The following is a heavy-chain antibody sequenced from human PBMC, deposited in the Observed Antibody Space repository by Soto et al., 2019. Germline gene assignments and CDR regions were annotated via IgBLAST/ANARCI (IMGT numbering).Heavy chain of an antibody. Sequence: EVQLVESGGGLVQPGGSLKLSCAASGFTFSDSAMHWVRQASGKGLEWVGRIRSKALSYATAYAASVQGRFTISRDDSENTAYLQMNSLKPEDTAVYYCLRASWHYYYYGMDIWGQGPTVTVSS. J-gene: IGHJ6*02. CDR1: GFTFSDSA. CDR2: IRSKALSYAT. V-gene: IGHV3-73*02. CDR3: LRASWHYYYYGMDI.